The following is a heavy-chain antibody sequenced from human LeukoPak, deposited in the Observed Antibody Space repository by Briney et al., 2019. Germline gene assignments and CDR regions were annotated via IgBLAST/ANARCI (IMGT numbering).Heavy chain of an antibody. CDR3: GKSIGDGLVDI. CDR2: IFYSGST. CDR1: GVTISTSNYY. V-gene: IGHV4-39*07. J-gene: IGHJ3*02. D-gene: IGHD2-21*01. Sequence: SETLSLTATVSGVTISTSNYYWGWIGQPPGKSLEWIGNIFYSGSTYYRASVKSRVTISLDTSRNQFSLKLTSVTAADAAVYYCGKSIGDGLVDIWGQGTMVTVSS.